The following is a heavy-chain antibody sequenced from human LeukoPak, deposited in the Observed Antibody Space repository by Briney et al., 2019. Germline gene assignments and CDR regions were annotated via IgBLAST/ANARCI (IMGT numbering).Heavy chain of an antibody. V-gene: IGHV1-2*06. Sequence: ASVKVSCTASGYTFTGYYMHWVRQAPGQGLEWMGRINPNSGGTSYAQKFQGRVTMTRDTSISTAYMELSRLRSDDTAVYYCARDFKQWLATTNYYGMDVWGQGTTVTVSS. D-gene: IGHD6-19*01. CDR2: INPNSGGT. CDR3: ARDFKQWLATTNYYGMDV. J-gene: IGHJ6*02. CDR1: GYTFTGYY.